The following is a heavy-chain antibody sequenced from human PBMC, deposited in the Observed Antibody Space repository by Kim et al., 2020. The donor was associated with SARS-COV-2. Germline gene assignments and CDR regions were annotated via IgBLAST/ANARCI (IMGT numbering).Heavy chain of an antibody. D-gene: IGHD6-19*01. CDR1: GFTLRSYW. Sequence: LSLTCAAPGFTLRSYWMTWVRQAPGKGLEWVANIKQDGSEKYYVDSVKGRFTISRDNAKNSLYLQMNSLRAEDTAVYYCARDAAVAGTDGLDIWGQGTMVTVSS. J-gene: IGHJ3*02. V-gene: IGHV3-7*01. CDR2: IKQDGSEK. CDR3: ARDAAVAGTDGLDI.